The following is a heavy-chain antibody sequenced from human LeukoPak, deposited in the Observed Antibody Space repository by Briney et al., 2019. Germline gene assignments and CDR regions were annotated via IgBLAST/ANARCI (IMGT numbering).Heavy chain of an antibody. CDR3: TTGRYFDWLLPRDAFDI. V-gene: IGHV3-15*01. Sequence: GGSLRLSCAASGFTFSNAWMSWVRQAPGKGLEWVGRIKSKTDGGTTDYAAPVKGRFTISRDDSKNTLYLQMNSLKTEDTAVYYCTTGRYFDWLLPRDAFDIWGQGTMVTVSS. CDR2: IKSKTDGGTT. J-gene: IGHJ3*02. CDR1: GFTFSNAW. D-gene: IGHD3-9*01.